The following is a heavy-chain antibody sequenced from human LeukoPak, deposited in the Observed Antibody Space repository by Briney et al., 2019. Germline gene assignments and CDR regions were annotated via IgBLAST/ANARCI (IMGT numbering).Heavy chain of an antibody. CDR1: GGSISTSNYY. D-gene: IGHD3-10*01. CDR2: IYYSGST. CDR3: ARSPGSGSYYTLNWFDP. J-gene: IGHJ5*02. V-gene: IGHV4-61*05. Sequence: SETLSLTCTVSGGSISTSNYYWGWIRQPPGKGLEWIGYIYYSGSTNYNPSLKSRVTISVDTSKNQFSLKLSSVTAADTAVYYCARSPGSGSYYTLNWFDPWGQGTLVTVSS.